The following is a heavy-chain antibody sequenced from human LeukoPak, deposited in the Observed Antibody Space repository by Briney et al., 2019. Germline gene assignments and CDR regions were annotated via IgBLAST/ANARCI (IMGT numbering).Heavy chain of an antibody. V-gene: IGHV3-23*01. CDR2: ISGGGGTT. CDR3: AKHGEQVALQFDY. Sequence: PGGSLRLSCAASGFTFASYPLSWVRQAPGKGLEWVSVISGGGGTTNYADSVDGRFFVSRDNSKNTLYLQMNSLRAEDTAVYYCAKHGEQVALQFDYWGQGTLVTVSS. CDR1: GFTFASYP. J-gene: IGHJ4*02.